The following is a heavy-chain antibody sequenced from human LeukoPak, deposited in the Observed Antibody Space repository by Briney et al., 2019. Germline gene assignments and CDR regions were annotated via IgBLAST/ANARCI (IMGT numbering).Heavy chain of an antibody. CDR2: ISYDRSNK. V-gene: IGHV3-30*04. Sequence: GGSLRLSCAASGFTFSSYAMHWVRQAPGKGLEWVAVISYDRSNKYYADSVKGRFTISRDNSKNTLYLQMNSLRAEDTAVYYCARLAGIAVAVFGNWFDPWGQGTLVTVSS. J-gene: IGHJ5*02. D-gene: IGHD6-19*01. CDR1: GFTFSSYA. CDR3: ARLAGIAVAVFGNWFDP.